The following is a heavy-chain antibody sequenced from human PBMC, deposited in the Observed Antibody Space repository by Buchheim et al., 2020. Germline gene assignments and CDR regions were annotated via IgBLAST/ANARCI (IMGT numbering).Heavy chain of an antibody. D-gene: IGHD6-19*01. CDR1: GGSIRSNY. Sequence: QVQLQESGPGLVKPSETLSFTCSVSGGSIRSNYWSWIRQPPGKGLEWIGYIYYSGSTNYNLSLKSRVTISVDTSKNQLSLQLRSVTAADTAVYYCARIVSAPLTVSGGFDHWGQG. J-gene: IGHJ4*02. CDR2: IYYSGST. CDR3: ARIVSAPLTVSGGFDH. V-gene: IGHV4-59*08.